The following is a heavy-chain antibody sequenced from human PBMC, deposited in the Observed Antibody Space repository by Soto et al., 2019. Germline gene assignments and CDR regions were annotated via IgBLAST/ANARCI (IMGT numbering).Heavy chain of an antibody. V-gene: IGHV4-59*08. D-gene: IGHD6-19*01. CDR1: GGSIDSYY. CDR2: VYYSGST. Sequence: SETLSLTCTVSGGSIDSYYWSWIRQPPGKGLEWIGNVYYSGSTYYNPSLKSRVTISIDTSKNQFSLRLNSVTAADTALYYCARLVVAGTRSVYWGQGILVTVSS. CDR3: ARLVVAGTRSVY. J-gene: IGHJ4*02.